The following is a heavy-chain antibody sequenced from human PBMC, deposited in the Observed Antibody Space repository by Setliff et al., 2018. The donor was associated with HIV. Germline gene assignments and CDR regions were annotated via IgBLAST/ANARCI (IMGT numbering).Heavy chain of an antibody. J-gene: IGHJ4*02. CDR2: IYYTGST. V-gene: IGHV4-39*01. CDR3: SRRSGYAEDY. Sequence: SETLSLTCTVSGGSIRSSNYYWGWIRQPPGKGLEWIGHIYYTGSTYYNPSLKSRVTISVDTSKNQFSLKLSSVTAADTAVYYCSRRSGYAEDYWGQGTLVTVSS. CDR1: GGSIRSSNYY. D-gene: IGHD5-12*01.